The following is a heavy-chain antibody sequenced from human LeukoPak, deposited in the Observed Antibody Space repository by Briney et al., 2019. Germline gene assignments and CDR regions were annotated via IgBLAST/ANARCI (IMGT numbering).Heavy chain of an antibody. Sequence: SETLSLTCTVSGGSISSYYWSWIRQPPGKGLEWIGYIYYSGSTNYNPSLKSRVSISVDTSKIQFSLKLSSVTAADTAVYYCAGGSSGYFDAFDIWGQGTMVTVSS. CDR1: GGSISSYY. D-gene: IGHD3-22*01. CDR3: AGGSSGYFDAFDI. CDR2: IYYSGST. V-gene: IGHV4-59*01. J-gene: IGHJ3*02.